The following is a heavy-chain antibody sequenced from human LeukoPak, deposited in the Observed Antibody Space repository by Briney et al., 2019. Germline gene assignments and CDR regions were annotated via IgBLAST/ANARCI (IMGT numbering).Heavy chain of an antibody. CDR1: GFTFSSYA. D-gene: IGHD3-22*01. CDR2: ISGSGGST. V-gene: IGHV3-23*01. CDR3: AKGDFDDSSGYYADY. J-gene: IGHJ4*02. Sequence: PGGSLRLSCAASGFTFSSYAMSWVRQAPGKGLEWVSAISGSGGSTYYADSVKGRFTISRDNSKNTLYLQMNSLRAEDTAVYYCAKGDFDDSSGYYADYWGQGTLVTVSS.